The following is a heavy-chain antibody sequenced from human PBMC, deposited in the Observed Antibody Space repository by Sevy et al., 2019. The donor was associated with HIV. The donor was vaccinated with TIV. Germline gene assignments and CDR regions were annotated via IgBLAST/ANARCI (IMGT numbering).Heavy chain of an antibody. J-gene: IGHJ4*02. Sequence: ETLSLTCTVSGGSISSYYWSWIRQPPGKGLEWIGYIYYSGSTNYNPSLKSRVTISVDTSKNQFSLKLSSVTAADTAVYYCARVDSSAGSPTFDYWGQGTLVTVSS. D-gene: IGHD3-22*01. CDR1: GGSISSYY. V-gene: IGHV4-59*01. CDR3: ARVDSSAGSPTFDY. CDR2: IYYSGST.